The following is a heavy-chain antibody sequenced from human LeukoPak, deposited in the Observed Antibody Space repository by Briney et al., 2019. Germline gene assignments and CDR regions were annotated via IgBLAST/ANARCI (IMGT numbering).Heavy chain of an antibody. J-gene: IGHJ4*02. D-gene: IGHD2-15*01. V-gene: IGHV1-2*02. CDR1: GYTFTSYD. Sequence: ASVKVSCKASGYTFTSYDIHWVRQAPGQGLEWMGWINPNTGGTNYAEKFHGRVTMTRDSSISTTYVEVSRLGSADTAVYYCARVRALGDCNGGSCYFNFWGQGTLVTVSS. CDR2: INPNTGGT. CDR3: ARVRALGDCNGGSCYFNF.